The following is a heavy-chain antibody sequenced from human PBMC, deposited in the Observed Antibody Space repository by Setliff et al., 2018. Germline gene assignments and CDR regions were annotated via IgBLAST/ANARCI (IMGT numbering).Heavy chain of an antibody. CDR1: GDSISDYH. V-gene: IGHV4-59*01. CDR2: IYSSGRT. Sequence: PSETLSLICRVSGDSISDYHWSWIRQPPGQGLEWIGYIYSSGRTNYNPSLKSRVSLSLDTSKNQFSLDLSSVTPADTAVYYCARELGLRAPFDFWGQGILVTVS. J-gene: IGHJ4*02. D-gene: IGHD4-17*01. CDR3: ARELGLRAPFDF.